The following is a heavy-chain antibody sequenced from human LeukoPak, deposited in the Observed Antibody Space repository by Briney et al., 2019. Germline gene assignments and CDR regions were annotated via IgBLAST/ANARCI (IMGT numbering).Heavy chain of an antibody. CDR2: IFHTGIT. CDR3: VRERWQGRDLDY. D-gene: IGHD5-24*01. Sequence: MSGGSLRLSCEASGFTFNAFSMNWVRQAPGKGLEWIGSIFHTGITYYNPSLRSRVTMSLDTSKNQFSLKLSSVTAADTAVYYCVRERWQGRDLDYWGQGTLVTVSS. V-gene: IGHV4-38-2*02. CDR1: GFTFNAFS. J-gene: IGHJ4*02.